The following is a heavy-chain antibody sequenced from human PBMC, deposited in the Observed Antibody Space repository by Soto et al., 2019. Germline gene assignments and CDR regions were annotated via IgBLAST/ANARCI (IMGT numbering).Heavy chain of an antibody. CDR3: ARDSGYCSGGSCYSEYYYYGMDV. CDR1: GGTFSSYA. V-gene: IGHV1-69*13. CDR2: IIPIFGTA. D-gene: IGHD2-15*01. Sequence: SVKVSCKASGGTFSSYAISWVRQAPGQGLEWMGGIIPIFGTANYAQKFQGRVTITADESTSTAYMELSSLRSEDTAVYYCARDSGYCSGGSCYSEYYYYGMDVWGQGTTVTVSS. J-gene: IGHJ6*02.